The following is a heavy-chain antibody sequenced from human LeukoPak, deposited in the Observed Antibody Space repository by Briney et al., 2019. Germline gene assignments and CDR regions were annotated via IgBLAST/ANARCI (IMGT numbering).Heavy chain of an antibody. CDR3: ARASDSSSWYSYYYYMDV. J-gene: IGHJ6*03. V-gene: IGHV3-7*01. D-gene: IGHD6-13*01. CDR1: GFTFSSYW. Sequence: PGGSLRLSCAASGFTFSSYWMNWVRQAPGKGLEWVANIKQDGSEKYYVDSVKGRFTISRDSAKNSLYLQMNSLRAEDTAVYYCARASDSSSWYSYYYYMDVWGKGTTVTVSS. CDR2: IKQDGSEK.